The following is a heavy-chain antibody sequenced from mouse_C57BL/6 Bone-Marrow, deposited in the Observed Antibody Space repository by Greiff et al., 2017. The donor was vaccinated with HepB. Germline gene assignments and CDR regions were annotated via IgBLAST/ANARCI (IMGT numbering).Heavy chain of an antibody. CDR3: ARQTRGYWYFDV. CDR2: ISNGGGST. V-gene: IGHV5-12*01. Sequence: EVMLVESGGGLVQPGGSLKLSCAASGFTFSDYYMYWVRQTPEKRLEWVAYISNGGGSTYYPDTVKGRSTISRDNAKNTLYLQMSRLKSEDTAMYYCARQTRGYWYFDVWGTGTTVTVSS. D-gene: IGHD2-13*01. CDR1: GFTFSDYY. J-gene: IGHJ1*03.